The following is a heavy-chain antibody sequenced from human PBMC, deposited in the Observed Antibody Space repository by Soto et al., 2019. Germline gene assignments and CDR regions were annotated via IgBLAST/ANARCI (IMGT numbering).Heavy chain of an antibody. J-gene: IGHJ6*02. Sequence: QVQLVQSGAEVKKPGSSVKVSYKASGGTFSSYAISWVRQAPGQGLEWMGGIIPIFGTANYAQKFQGRVTITADESTSTAYMELSSLRSEDTAVYYCARSLSIAALDYYYGMDVWGQGTTVTVSS. CDR1: GGTFSSYA. V-gene: IGHV1-69*01. D-gene: IGHD6-13*01. CDR3: ARSLSIAALDYYYGMDV. CDR2: IIPIFGTA.